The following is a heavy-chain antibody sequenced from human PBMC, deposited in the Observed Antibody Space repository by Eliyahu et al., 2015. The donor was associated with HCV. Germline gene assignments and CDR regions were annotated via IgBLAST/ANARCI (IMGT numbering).Heavy chain of an antibody. CDR3: ANTVRGVVIAIGDY. CDR1: GGSISSSSYY. D-gene: IGHD2-21*01. V-gene: IGHV4-39*07. CDR2: VSYIGSA. Sequence: QLQLQESGPGLVKPSETLSLTCTVSGGSISSSSYYWGWIRQPPGKGLEWIGSVSYIGSAPSNPSLKSRVTISVDTSKNQFSLKLSSVTAADTAVYYCANTVRGVVIAIGDYWGQGTLVTVSS. J-gene: IGHJ4*02.